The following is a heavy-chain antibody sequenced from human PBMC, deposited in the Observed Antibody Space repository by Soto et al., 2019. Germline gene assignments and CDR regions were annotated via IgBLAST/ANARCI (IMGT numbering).Heavy chain of an antibody. CDR3: STVGSITTSGTPFDY. V-gene: IGHV3-15*07. CDR1: DLIFSHTW. Sequence: PGSCLRLSCEVFDLIFSHTWLNLVRHSPGKGLEWVGRIKSKSDGGTTDYDAAVKGRFTISGDDSKATLYLQMNSLETEDTAVYYCSTVGSITTSGTPFDYWGHGTLVTVSS. J-gene: IGHJ4*01. D-gene: IGHD3-10*01. CDR2: IKSKSDGGTT.